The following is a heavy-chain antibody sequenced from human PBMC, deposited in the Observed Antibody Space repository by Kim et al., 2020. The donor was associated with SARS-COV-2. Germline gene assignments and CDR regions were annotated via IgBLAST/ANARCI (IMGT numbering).Heavy chain of an antibody. V-gene: IGHV3-11*01. Sequence: GGSLRLSCAASGFTFSDYYMSWIRQAPGKGLEWVSYISSSGSTIYYADSVKGRFTISRDNAKNSLYLQMNSLRAEDTAVYYCARVYCSSTSCYYYYYGMDVWGQGTTVTVSS. CDR2: ISSSGSTI. CDR1: GFTFSDYY. D-gene: IGHD2-2*01. CDR3: ARVYCSSTSCYYYYYGMDV. J-gene: IGHJ6*02.